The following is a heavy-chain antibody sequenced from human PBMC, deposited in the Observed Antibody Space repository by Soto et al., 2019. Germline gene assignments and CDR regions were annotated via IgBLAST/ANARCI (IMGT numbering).Heavy chain of an antibody. Sequence: QVQLVQSGAEVKKPGASVKVSCKASGYTITSYGISWVRQAPGQGLEWMGWISAYNGNTNYAQKLQGRVTMTTDTSTSTAYMELRSLRSDDTAVYYCARPGTTRRIHYYYGMDVWGQGTTVTVSS. J-gene: IGHJ6*02. CDR2: ISAYNGNT. CDR3: ARPGTTRRIHYYYGMDV. V-gene: IGHV1-18*01. CDR1: GYTITSYG. D-gene: IGHD4-4*01.